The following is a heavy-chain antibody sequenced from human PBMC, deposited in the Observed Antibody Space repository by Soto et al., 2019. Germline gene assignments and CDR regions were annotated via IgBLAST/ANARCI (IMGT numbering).Heavy chain of an antibody. CDR1: AGSITNYY. J-gene: IGHJ5*02. D-gene: IGHD2-15*01. CDR2: ISYSGST. CDR3: ARDLKEYCSDGKCNWFDP. V-gene: IGHV4-59*01. Sequence: SETLSLTCTASAGSITNYYWSWIRQPPGKGLEWIGYISYSGSTDYNPSLKSRVTISFDASKNQISLQVRSATAADAAVYYCARDLKEYCSDGKCNWFDPWGQGTLVTVSS.